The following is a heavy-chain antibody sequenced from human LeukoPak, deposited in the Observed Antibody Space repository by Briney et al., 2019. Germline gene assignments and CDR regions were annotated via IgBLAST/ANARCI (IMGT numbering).Heavy chain of an antibody. Sequence: SETLSLTCAVYGGSFSGYYWSWIRQPPGKGLEWIGEINHSGSTNYNPSLKSRVTISVDTSKNQFSLKLSSVTAADTAVYYCARLLYCSSTSCYRHWFDPWGQGTLVTVSS. D-gene: IGHD2-2*01. CDR2: INHSGST. J-gene: IGHJ5*02. CDR1: GGSFSGYY. CDR3: ARLLYCSSTSCYRHWFDP. V-gene: IGHV4-34*01.